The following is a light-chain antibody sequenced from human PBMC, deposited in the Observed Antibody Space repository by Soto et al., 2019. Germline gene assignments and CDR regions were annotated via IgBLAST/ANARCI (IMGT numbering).Light chain of an antibody. CDR1: QSISSW. CDR3: QQTFSAPSIT. J-gene: IGKJ5*01. Sequence: DIQMTQSPSTLSASVGDRVTITCRASQSISSWLAWYQQKPGKAPKLLIYAASTLQSGVPSRFSGSRSGKDFTLTISSLHPEDVATYYCQQTFSAPSITFGQGTRLEIK. CDR2: AAS. V-gene: IGKV1-39*01.